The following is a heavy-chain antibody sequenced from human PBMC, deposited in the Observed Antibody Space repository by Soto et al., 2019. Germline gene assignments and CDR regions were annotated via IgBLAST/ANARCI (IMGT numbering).Heavy chain of an antibody. CDR3: ARESGSITMVRGVIRSFDP. CDR1: GGPFSSYA. J-gene: IGHJ5*02. D-gene: IGHD3-10*01. CDR2: IIPIFGTA. V-gene: IGHV1-69*01. Sequence: QVQLVQSGAEVKKPGSSVKVSCKASGGPFSSYAISWVRQAPGQGPAWMGGIIPIFGTANYAQKFQGRVTITADESTSTAYMELSSLRSEDTAVYYCARESGSITMVRGVIRSFDPWGQGTLVTVSS.